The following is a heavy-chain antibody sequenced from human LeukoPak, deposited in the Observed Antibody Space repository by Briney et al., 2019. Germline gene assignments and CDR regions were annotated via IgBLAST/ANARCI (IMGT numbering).Heavy chain of an antibody. J-gene: IGHJ4*02. CDR3: AKDGVRGVNPADY. V-gene: IGHV3-23*01. D-gene: IGHD3-10*01. Sequence: GGSLRLSCAASGFTFSSYAMSWVRQAPGKGLEWVSAISGSGGSTYYAASVKGRFTISRDNSKNTLYLQMNSLRAEDTAVYYCAKDGVRGVNPADYWGQGTLVTVSS. CDR1: GFTFSSYA. CDR2: ISGSGGST.